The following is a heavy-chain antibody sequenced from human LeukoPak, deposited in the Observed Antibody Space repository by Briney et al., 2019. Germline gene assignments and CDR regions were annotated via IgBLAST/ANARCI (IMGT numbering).Heavy chain of an antibody. CDR3: ARHVIDTSGYYLDYFDY. D-gene: IGHD3-22*01. V-gene: IGHV4-39*01. Sequence: SETLSLTCSVSGGSISSSSYYWGWIRQPPGKGLERFGSIYYSGSTYYIPSLKSRVTISVHTSKNQFSLKLSSVTAGDTAVYYCARHVIDTSGYYLDYFDYWGQGTLVTVSS. J-gene: IGHJ4*02. CDR2: IYYSGST. CDR1: GGSISSSSYY.